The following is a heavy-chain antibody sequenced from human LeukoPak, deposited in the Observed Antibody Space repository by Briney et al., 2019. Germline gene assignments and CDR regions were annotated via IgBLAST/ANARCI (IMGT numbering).Heavy chain of an antibody. CDR1: GSSISSGSYY. D-gene: IGHD6-13*01. J-gene: IGHJ6*03. V-gene: IGHV4-39*01. CDR3: ASLDSSSWSFNYYYYYYMDV. Sequence: SETLSLTCTVAGSSISSGSYYWGWIRQPPGKGLEWIGSVPYSGSTYYNPSLKSRVTISVDTSKNQFSLKLSSVTAADTAVYYCASLDSSSWSFNYYYYYYMDVWGKGTTVTISS. CDR2: VPYSGST.